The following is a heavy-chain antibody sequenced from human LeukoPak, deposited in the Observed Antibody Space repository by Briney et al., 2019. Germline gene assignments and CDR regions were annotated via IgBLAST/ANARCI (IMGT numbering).Heavy chain of an antibody. CDR2: ITGGGGSI. CDR1: GYSLSVYY. V-gene: IGHV3-11*04. CDR3: ARYRVGATDY. J-gene: IGHJ4*02. D-gene: IGHD1-26*01. Sequence: GGSLRLSCATSGYSLSVYYMSWIRQAPGKGLEWVSYITGGGGSIYYADSVKGRFTITRDNAKNSLYHHLSVQRTEHTAVSYCARYRVGATDYWGQGTLVTVSS.